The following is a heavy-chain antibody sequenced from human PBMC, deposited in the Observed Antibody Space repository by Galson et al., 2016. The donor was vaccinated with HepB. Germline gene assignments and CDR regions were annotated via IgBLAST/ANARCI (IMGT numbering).Heavy chain of an antibody. V-gene: IGHV1-18*01. CDR1: GYTFTNYG. CDR3: ARDGPYYSSGYVYYFDY. D-gene: IGHD6-19*01. J-gene: IGHJ4*02. Sequence: SVKVSCKASGYTFTNYGISWVRQAPGQGLDRMGWISAYNANTNYAQKLQGRVTMTTDTSTSTAYMELRSLRSDDTAVYYCARDGPYYSSGYVYYFDYWGQGTLVTVSS. CDR2: ISAYNANT.